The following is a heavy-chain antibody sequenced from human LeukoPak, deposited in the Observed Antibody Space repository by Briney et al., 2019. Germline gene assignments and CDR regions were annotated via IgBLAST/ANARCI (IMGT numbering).Heavy chain of an antibody. CDR2: IDWDDVK. D-gene: IGHD3-3*01. J-gene: IGHJ3*02. Sequence: SGPTLVNPTQTLTLTCSFSGFSLSTSGVCVNWIRQPPGKALEWLARIDWDDVKYYSTSLKTRLTISKDTSKNQVVLTMTNMDPVDTATYYCARCAGVVNDAFDIWGQGTMVTVSS. CDR1: GFSLSTSGVC. V-gene: IGHV2-70*11. CDR3: ARCAGVVNDAFDI.